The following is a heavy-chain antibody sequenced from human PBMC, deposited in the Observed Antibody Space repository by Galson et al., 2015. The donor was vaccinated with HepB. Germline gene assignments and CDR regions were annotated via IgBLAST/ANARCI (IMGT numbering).Heavy chain of an antibody. V-gene: IGHV2-70*11. CDR3: ARTTYYDILTGVLFDY. D-gene: IGHD3-9*01. J-gene: IGHJ4*02. Sequence: PALVKPTQTLTLTCTFSGFSLRTSGMCVSWIRQPPGKALEWLARIDWDDDKYYSTSLKTRLTISKDTSKNQVVLTMTNMDPVDTATYYCARTTYYDILTGVLFDYWGQGTLVTVSS. CDR2: IDWDDDK. CDR1: GFSLRTSGMC.